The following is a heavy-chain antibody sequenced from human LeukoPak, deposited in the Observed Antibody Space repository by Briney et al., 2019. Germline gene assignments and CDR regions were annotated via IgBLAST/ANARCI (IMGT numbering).Heavy chain of an antibody. Sequence: GGSLRLSCAASGFTFSSYWMHWVRQAPGKGLVWVSGINTDGSSTSYADSVKGRFTISRDNAKNTLYLQMNSLRAGDTAVYYCARARPGAAVFDYWGQGTLVTVSS. CDR3: ARARPGAAVFDY. D-gene: IGHD6-13*01. J-gene: IGHJ4*02. V-gene: IGHV3-74*01. CDR1: GFTFSSYW. CDR2: INTDGSST.